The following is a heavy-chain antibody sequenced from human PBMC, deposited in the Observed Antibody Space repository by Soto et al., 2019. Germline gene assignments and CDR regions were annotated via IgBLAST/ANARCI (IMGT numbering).Heavy chain of an antibody. V-gene: IGHV1-69*13. CDR3: ASLSISTSYEVPYYGMDV. J-gene: IGHJ6*02. D-gene: IGHD2-2*01. Sequence: GASVKVSCKASGGTFSSYAISWVRQAPGQGLEWMGGIIPIFGTANYAQKFQGRVTITADESTSTAYMELSSLRSEDTAVYYCASLSISTSYEVPYYGMDVWGQGTTVTVSS. CDR1: GGTFSSYA. CDR2: IIPIFGTA.